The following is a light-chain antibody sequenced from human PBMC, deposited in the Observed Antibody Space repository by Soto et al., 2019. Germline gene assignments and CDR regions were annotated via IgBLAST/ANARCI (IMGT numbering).Light chain of an antibody. Sequence: QSVLTQPASVSGSPGQSITISCTGTSRDVGGYNYVSWHQQHPGKAPKVIITEVSNRPSGVSNRFSGSKSGNTASLTISALQAEDEADYFCNSYTSSTSRPYVFGTGTKVTVL. J-gene: IGLJ1*01. CDR3: NSYTSSTSRPYV. CDR1: SRDVGGYNY. CDR2: EVS. V-gene: IGLV2-14*01.